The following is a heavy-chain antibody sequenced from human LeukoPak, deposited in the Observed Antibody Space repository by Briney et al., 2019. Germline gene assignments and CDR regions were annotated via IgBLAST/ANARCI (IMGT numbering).Heavy chain of an antibody. D-gene: IGHD6-19*01. CDR3: AGDSGWYPVDY. CDR1: GLTFSNSW. Sequence: GGSLRLSCAASGLTFSNSWMTWIRQAPGKGLEWVANIKEDGSEKNYVDSVRGRFTISRDNAKNSLYLQMNSLRAEDTAVYYCAGDSGWYPVDYWGQGTLVTVSS. CDR2: IKEDGSEK. J-gene: IGHJ4*02. V-gene: IGHV3-7*01.